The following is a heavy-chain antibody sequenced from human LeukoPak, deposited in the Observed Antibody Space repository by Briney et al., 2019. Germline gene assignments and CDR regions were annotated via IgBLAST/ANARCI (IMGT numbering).Heavy chain of an antibody. CDR2: ISGSGGST. D-gene: IGHD3-10*01. CDR1: GFTFSSYA. Sequence: PGGSLRLSCAASGFTFSSYAMSWVRQAPGKGLEWVSAISGSGGSTYYADSVKGRFTISRDNSKNTLYLQMNSLRAEDTAVYYCAKLRRFGGALGYFDYWGQGTLVTVSS. J-gene: IGHJ4*02. V-gene: IGHV3-23*01. CDR3: AKLRRFGGALGYFDY.